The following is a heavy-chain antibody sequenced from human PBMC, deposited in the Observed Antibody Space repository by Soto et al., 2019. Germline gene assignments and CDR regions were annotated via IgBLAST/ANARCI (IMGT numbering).Heavy chain of an antibody. D-gene: IGHD3-10*01. J-gene: IGHJ2*01. V-gene: IGHV1-46*01. CDR2: IDPSGGGT. CDR3: AAYGSGRQGSFDL. CDR1: GYTFTRYY. Sequence: QVQLVQSGAEVRKPGASVKVSCKASGYTFTRYYLHWVRQAPGQGLEWMGIIDPSGGGTTYAQTFQGRVTITRDTSTSTAYMELSSLRSDDTAVYYCAAYGSGRQGSFDLWGRGTLVTVSS.